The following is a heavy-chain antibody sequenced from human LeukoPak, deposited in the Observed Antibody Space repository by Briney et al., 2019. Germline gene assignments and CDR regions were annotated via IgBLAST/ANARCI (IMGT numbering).Heavy chain of an antibody. CDR3: ARAGDYDILTGYRWDLFDS. CDR1: GYTFTSYG. Sequence: ASVKVSCKASGYTFTSYGISWVRQAPGQGLEWMGWISAYNGNTNYAQKLQGRVTMTTDTSTSTAYMELRSLSSDDTAVYYCARAGDYDILTGYRWDLFDSWGQGTLVTVSS. J-gene: IGHJ4*02. V-gene: IGHV1-18*04. D-gene: IGHD3-9*01. CDR2: ISAYNGNT.